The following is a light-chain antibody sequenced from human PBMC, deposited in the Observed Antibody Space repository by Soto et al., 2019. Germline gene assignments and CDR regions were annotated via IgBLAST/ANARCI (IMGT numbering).Light chain of an antibody. CDR1: ALPKQY. Sequence: SYELTQPPSVSVSPGQTARITCSGDALPKQYAYWYQQKPGQAPVLVLYKDNERPSGIPERFSGSSSGTTVTLTISGVQAEDEADYYCKSVVSRGTYYVFGYGTKLTVL. CDR3: KSVVSRGTYYV. CDR2: KDN. V-gene: IGLV3-25*02. J-gene: IGLJ1*01.